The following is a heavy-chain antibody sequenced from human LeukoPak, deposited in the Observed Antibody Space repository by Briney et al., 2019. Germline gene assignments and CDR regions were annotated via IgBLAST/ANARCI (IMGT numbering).Heavy chain of an antibody. CDR3: ARDEYNWFDH. CDR2: IYYSGST. J-gene: IGHJ5*02. V-gene: IGHV4-59*01. Sequence: TSETLSLTCTVSGGSISSYYWSWIRQPPGKGLEWIGYIYYSGSTNYNPSLKSRVTISVDTSKNQFSLKLSSVTAADTAVYYCARDEYNWFDHWGQGTLVTVSS. CDR1: GGSISSYY.